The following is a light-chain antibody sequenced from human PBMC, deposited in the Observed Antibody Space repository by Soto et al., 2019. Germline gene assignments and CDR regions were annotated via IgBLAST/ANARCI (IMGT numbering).Light chain of an antibody. CDR1: QSVSSSY. CDR3: QQYGSSGT. J-gene: IGKJ1*01. V-gene: IGKV3-20*01. Sequence: ENVLTQSPGTLSLSPGERVTLSCRASQSVSSSYLAWYQQKPGQAPRLLIYGASSRATGIPDRFSGSGSGTDFTLTISRLEPEDFAVYYCQQYGSSGTFGQGTKVDI. CDR2: GAS.